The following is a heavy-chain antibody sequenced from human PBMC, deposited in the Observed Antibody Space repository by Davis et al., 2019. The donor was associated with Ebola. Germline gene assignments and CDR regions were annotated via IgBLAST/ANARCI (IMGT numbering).Heavy chain of an antibody. D-gene: IGHD5-18*01. V-gene: IGHV3-30*14. CDR1: GFTFSSYA. Sequence: GGSLRLSCAASGFTFSSYAMHWVRQAPGKGLEWVAVISYDGSNKYYADSVKGRFTISRDNSKNTLYLQMNSLRAEDTAVYYCARSKTGVDTAMVTAYYGMDVWGQGTTVTVSS. CDR3: ARSKTGVDTAMVTAYYGMDV. J-gene: IGHJ6*02. CDR2: ISYDGSNK.